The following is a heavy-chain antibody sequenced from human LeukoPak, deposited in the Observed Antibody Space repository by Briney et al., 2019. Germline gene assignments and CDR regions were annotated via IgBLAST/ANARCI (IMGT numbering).Heavy chain of an antibody. D-gene: IGHD2-15*01. CDR2: IYPGDSDT. CDR3: ARHPLECSGGTCYFDY. J-gene: IGHJ4*02. Sequence: GESLKIPFKGSGYSFTSYWIGWVRPMPGKGLEWMGIIYPGDSDTRYSPSFQGQVTISADKSTGTAYLQWSSLKASDTAMYYCARHPLECSGGTCYFDYWGQGTLVTVSS. CDR1: GYSFTSYW. V-gene: IGHV5-51*01.